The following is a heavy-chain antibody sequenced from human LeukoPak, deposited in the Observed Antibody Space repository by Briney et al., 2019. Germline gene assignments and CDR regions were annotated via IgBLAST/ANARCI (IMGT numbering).Heavy chain of an antibody. CDR2: LSSSGSAF. CDR1: GFTFRSYE. V-gene: IGHV3-48*03. J-gene: IGHJ4*02. Sequence: GGSLTLSCEDSGFTFRSYEMNWVRQAPGKGLGWIAYLSSSGSAFSYADSVKGRFTIARDNAKNSVYLEMNSLRADDTAVYYCARSARLMKGVVEVTALDDWGQGTLVTVSS. D-gene: IGHD3-3*01. CDR3: ARSARLMKGVVEVTALDD.